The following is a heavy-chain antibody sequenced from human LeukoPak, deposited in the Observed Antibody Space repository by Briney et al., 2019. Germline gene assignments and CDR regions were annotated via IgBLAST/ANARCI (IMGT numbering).Heavy chain of an antibody. J-gene: IGHJ4*01. Sequence: PSETLSLTCTVSGGSINSYYWGWIRQPPGKGLEWIGYISYSGGTNYNPSLKSRVTISSDTPKNQLSLELRSVTAADTAVYYCARNADFSGYFYYFEYWGQGVLVTVSS. CDR2: ISYSGGT. D-gene: IGHD3-22*01. V-gene: IGHV4-59*01. CDR1: GGSINSYY. CDR3: ARNADFSGYFYYFEY.